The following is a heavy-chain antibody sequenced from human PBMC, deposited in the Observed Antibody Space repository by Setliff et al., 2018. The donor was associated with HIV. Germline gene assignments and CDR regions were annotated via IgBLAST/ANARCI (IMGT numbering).Heavy chain of an antibody. CDR2: IYHSVNT. D-gene: IGHD3-10*01. Sequence: SETLSLTCTVSGYSISSDYYWGWIRQSPGKGLEWSGNIYHSVNTYYNPSLKSRVTISADATKNQFSLKLTSVTAADTAVYYCASIWFGESKPLDSWGQGMLVTVSS. J-gene: IGHJ4*02. CDR1: GYSISSDYY. V-gene: IGHV4-38-2*02. CDR3: ASIWFGESKPLDS.